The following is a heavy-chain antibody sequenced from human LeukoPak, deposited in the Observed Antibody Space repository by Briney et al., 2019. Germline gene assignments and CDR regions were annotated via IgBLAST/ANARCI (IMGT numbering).Heavy chain of an antibody. CDR2: ISYDGSNK. V-gene: IGHV3-30-3*01. Sequence: GGSLRLSCAASGFTFSSYAMHWVRQAPGKGLEWVAVISYDGSNKYYADSVKGRFTISRDNSKNTLYLQMNSLRVEDTAVYYCAKGAVGGYGYWGQGTLVTVSS. J-gene: IGHJ4*02. CDR3: AKGAVGGYGY. D-gene: IGHD5-12*01. CDR1: GFTFSSYA.